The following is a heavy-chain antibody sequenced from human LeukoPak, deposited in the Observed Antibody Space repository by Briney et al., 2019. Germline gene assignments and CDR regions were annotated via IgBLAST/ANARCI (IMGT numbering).Heavy chain of an antibody. CDR3: AKMAPTMIVVVITGRFDY. D-gene: IGHD3-22*01. CDR2: IRYEGNEK. J-gene: IGHJ4*02. Sequence: GGSLRLSCAASGFTFSYYGMHWVRQAPGKGLEWVAFIRYEGNEKYYADSVKGRFTISRDNSKNTLYLQMNSLRAEDTAVYYCAKMAPTMIVVVITGRFDYWGQGTLVTVSS. CDR1: GFTFSYYG. V-gene: IGHV3-30*02.